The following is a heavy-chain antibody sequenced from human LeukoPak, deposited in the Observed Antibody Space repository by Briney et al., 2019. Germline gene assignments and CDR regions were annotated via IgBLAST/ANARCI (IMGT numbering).Heavy chain of an antibody. V-gene: IGHV3-23*01. CDR3: AKSGQFDS. Sequence: PGGSLRLSCAASGFTFNNYAMSRVRQAPGKGLDWVATIDGSGGSTYYADSVKGRFTVSRDNSKNTVYLQMSSLRAEDTAVYYCAKSGQFDSWGQGTLVTVSS. CDR1: GFTFNNYA. J-gene: IGHJ4*02. CDR2: IDGSGGST.